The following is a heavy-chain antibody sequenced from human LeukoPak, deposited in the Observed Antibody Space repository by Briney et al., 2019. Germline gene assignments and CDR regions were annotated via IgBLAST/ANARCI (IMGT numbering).Heavy chain of an antibody. Sequence: PSETLSLTCAVYGGSFSGYYWSWIRQPPGKGLEWIGEINHSGSTNYNPSLKSRVTISVDTSKNQFSLKLSSVTAADTAVYYCAREPMVRGVISDWGQGTLVTVSS. CDR2: INHSGST. J-gene: IGHJ4*02. CDR1: GGSFSGYY. D-gene: IGHD3-10*01. V-gene: IGHV4-34*01. CDR3: AREPMVRGVISD.